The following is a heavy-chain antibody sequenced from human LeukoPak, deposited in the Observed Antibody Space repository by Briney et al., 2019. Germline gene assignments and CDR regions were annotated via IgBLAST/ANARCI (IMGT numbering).Heavy chain of an antibody. CDR3: ARHFAGFGYYYMDV. V-gene: IGHV5-51*01. J-gene: IGHJ6*03. CDR1: GYSFSSYW. D-gene: IGHD3-10*01. Sequence: GESLKISCKGSGYSFSSYWIAWVRQMLGKGLEWMGIINPADSDTKYSPSFEGQVTISADKSISTAYLQWSSLKASDTAMYYCARHFAGFGYYYMDVWGKGTTVTVSS. CDR2: INPADSDT.